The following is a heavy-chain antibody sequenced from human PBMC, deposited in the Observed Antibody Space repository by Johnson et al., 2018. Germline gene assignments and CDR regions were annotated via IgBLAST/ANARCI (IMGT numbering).Heavy chain of an antibody. CDR1: GFTFSNYG. V-gene: IGHV3-30*18. Sequence: QVQLVESGGGVVQPGRSLRLSCAASGFTFSNYGMHWVRQAPGKGLEWVAFISYDGSNKYYGDSVQGRFTISRDNSKNTLYLQVNSRRAEGTAVYYCAKAPCGYDCYHYYYYRDVWGKGTTVTVSS. CDR2: ISYDGSNK. CDR3: AKAPCGYDCYHYYYYRDV. D-gene: IGHD2-21*02. J-gene: IGHJ6*03.